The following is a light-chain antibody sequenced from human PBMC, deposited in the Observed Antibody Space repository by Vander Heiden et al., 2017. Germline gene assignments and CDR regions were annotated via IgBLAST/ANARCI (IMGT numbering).Light chain of an antibody. V-gene: IGKV1-39*01. CDR2: VAS. CDR3: QQTYSTPRT. Sequence: DIQMTQSPSSLSASVGDRVTITCRASQSINSYLNWYQQEPGKAPKLLIYVASSLQSGVPSRFSGSGSGTDFTLTISSLQPEDFATYYCQQTYSTPRTFGQGTKVEIK. CDR1: QSINSY. J-gene: IGKJ1*01.